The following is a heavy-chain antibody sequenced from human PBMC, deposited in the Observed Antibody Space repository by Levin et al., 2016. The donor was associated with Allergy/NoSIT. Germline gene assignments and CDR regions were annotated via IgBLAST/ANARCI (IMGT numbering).Heavy chain of an antibody. CDR1: GFTFSSYA. J-gene: IGHJ4*02. CDR3: VRDYNYGSGSYYGQFDY. D-gene: IGHD3-10*01. V-gene: IGHV3-74*01. Sequence: GESLKISCAASGFTFSSYAMSWVRQAPGKGLVWVSHINTDGSSTTYADSVKGRFTISRDNAKNTLYLQMNILRAEDTAVYYFVRDYNYGSGSYYGQFDYWGQGTLVTVSS. CDR2: INTDGSST.